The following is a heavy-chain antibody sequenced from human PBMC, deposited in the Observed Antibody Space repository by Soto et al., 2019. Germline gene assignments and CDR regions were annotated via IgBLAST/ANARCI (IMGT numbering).Heavy chain of an antibody. Sequence: EVQLEESGGGLVQPGGSLKLSCAGLGFNFSGSALHWVRQPSGKGLEWVGRIRTRAKKYATSYATSVQCRFSPSRDDSKNTAFLQMNNLRDEDTRVYFCTGRGGDPLQDIWGQGTLVTVSS. J-gene: IGHJ4*02. D-gene: IGHD4-17*01. CDR1: GFNFSGSA. CDR3: TGRGGDPLQDI. V-gene: IGHV3-73*01. CDR2: IRTRAKKYAT.